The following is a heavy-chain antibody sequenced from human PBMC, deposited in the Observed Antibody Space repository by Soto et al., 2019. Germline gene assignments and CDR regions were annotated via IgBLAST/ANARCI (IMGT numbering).Heavy chain of an antibody. CDR1: GLTFSSYW. Sequence: GGSLRLSCAASGLTFSSYWMHWVRQAPGKGLVWVSRINSDGSSTSYADSVKGRFTISRDNAKNTLYLQMNSLRAEDTAVYYCARAGIAVAGTVGGAAFDIWGQGTMVTVSS. D-gene: IGHD6-19*01. CDR3: ARAGIAVAGTVGGAAFDI. J-gene: IGHJ3*02. CDR2: INSDGSST. V-gene: IGHV3-74*01.